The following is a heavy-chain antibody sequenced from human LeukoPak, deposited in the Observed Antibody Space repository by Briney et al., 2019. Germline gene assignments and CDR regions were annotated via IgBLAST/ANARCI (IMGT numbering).Heavy chain of an antibody. CDR2: ISAYNGHT. J-gene: IGHJ4*02. CDR3: ARVTPSDVVVPAAMPRIYYFDY. V-gene: IGHV1-18*01. CDR1: GYTFTSYG. Sequence: ASVKVSCKASGYTFTSYGISWVRQAPGQGLEWMGWISAYNGHTNYAQKLQGRVTMTTDTSTSTAYMELRSLRSDDTAVYYCARVTPSDVVVPAAMPRIYYFDYWGQGTLVTVSS. D-gene: IGHD2-2*01.